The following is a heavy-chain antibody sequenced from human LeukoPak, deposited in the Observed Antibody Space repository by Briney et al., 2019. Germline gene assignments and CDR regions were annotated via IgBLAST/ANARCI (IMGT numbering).Heavy chain of an antibody. D-gene: IGHD3-3*01. CDR3: ARVEWTTSLIAPDAFDI. CDR1: GGTFSSYT. V-gene: IGHV1-69*02. Sequence: AASVKVSCKASGGTFSSYTISWVRQAPGQGLEWMGRIIPILGIANYAQKFQGRVTITADKSTSTAYMELSSLRSEDTAVYYCARVEWTTSLIAPDAFDIWGQGTMVTVSS. J-gene: IGHJ3*02. CDR2: IIPILGIA.